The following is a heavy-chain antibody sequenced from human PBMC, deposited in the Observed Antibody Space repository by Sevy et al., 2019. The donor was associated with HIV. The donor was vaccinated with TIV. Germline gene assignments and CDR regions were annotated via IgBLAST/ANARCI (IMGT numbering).Heavy chain of an antibody. D-gene: IGHD3-3*01. V-gene: IGHV4-39*01. CDR1: GGSISSSSYY. J-gene: IGHJ6*03. Sequence: SESLSLTCTVSGGSISSSSYYWGWIRQPPGKGLEWIGSIYYSGSTYYNPSLKSRVTISVDTSKNQFSLKLSSVTAADTAVYYCATSDGDFWSASGYYYYYMDVWGKGTTVTVSS. CDR3: ATSDGDFWSASGYYYYYMDV. CDR2: IYYSGST.